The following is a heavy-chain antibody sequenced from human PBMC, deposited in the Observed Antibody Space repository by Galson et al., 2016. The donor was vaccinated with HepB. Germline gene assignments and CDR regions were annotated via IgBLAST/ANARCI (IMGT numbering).Heavy chain of an antibody. Sequence: SVKVSCKAFGYTLTDQYMHWMRHVPGQGLEWMGWINPDSGGTDNAQKFQGRIAMTRDTSINTAYMELTSLRSDDTALYYCARGGHLRYRRDIIPFEIWGQGTMITVSS. CDR1: GYTLTDQY. CDR2: INPDSGGT. CDR3: ARGGHLRYRRDIIPFEI. J-gene: IGHJ3*02. V-gene: IGHV1-2*02. D-gene: IGHD5-24*01.